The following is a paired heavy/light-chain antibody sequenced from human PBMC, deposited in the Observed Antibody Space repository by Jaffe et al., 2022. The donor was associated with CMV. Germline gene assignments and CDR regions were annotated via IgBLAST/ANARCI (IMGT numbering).Light chain of an antibody. CDR2: KAS. J-gene: IGKJ1*01. CDR3: QQYNSYSRT. V-gene: IGKV1-5*03. Sequence: DIQMTQSPSTLSASVGDRVTITCRASQSISSWLAWYQQKPGKAPMLLIYKASSLENGVPSRFSGTGSGTEFTLTISSLQPDDFATYYCQQYNSYSRTFGQGTKVEI. CDR1: QSISSW.
Heavy chain of an antibody. Sequence: EVQLVQSGAEVKKPGESLKISCKGSGYSFSSYWIGWVRQMPGKGLEWMGIIYPGDSDTRYSPSFQGQVTISADKSISTAYLQWSSLKASDTAMYYCARRNCGGGSCFQGPLGYFDNWGQGTLVTVSS. D-gene: IGHD2-15*01. J-gene: IGHJ4*02. CDR2: IYPGDSDT. V-gene: IGHV5-51*01. CDR1: GYSFSSYW. CDR3: ARRNCGGGSCFQGPLGYFDN.